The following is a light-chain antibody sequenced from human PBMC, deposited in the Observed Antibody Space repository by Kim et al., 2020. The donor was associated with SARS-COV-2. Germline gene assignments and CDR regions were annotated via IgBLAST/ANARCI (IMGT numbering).Light chain of an antibody. J-gene: IGLJ2*01. CDR2: DVT. V-gene: IGLV2-23*02. CDR3: CTYAGVRV. CDR1: SSDVDSYNL. Sequence: QSALTQPASVSGSPGQSITISCTGTSSDVDSYNLVSWYQHHPGKAPPLMIYDVTKRPSGVSNRFSGSKSGNTASLTISGLQPEDEADYYCCTYAGVRVFGGGTKLTVL.